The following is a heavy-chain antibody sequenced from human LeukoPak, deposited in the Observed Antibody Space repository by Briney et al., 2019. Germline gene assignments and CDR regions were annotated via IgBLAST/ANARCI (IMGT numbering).Heavy chain of an antibody. CDR3: ARGYCTSSSCYNDY. D-gene: IGHD2-2*02. V-gene: IGHV3-23*01. CDR1: GFTFSSYA. CDR2: ISGSGGST. Sequence: GSLRLSCAASGFTFSSYAMSWVRQAPGKGLEWVSAISGSGGSTYYADSVKGRFTISRDNSKNTLYLQMDSLGAEDTAVYSCARGYCTSSSCYNDYWGQGTLVTVSS. J-gene: IGHJ4*02.